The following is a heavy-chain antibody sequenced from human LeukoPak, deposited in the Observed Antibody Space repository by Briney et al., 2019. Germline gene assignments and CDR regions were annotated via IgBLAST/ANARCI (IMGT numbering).Heavy chain of an antibody. CDR3: AKDRGSYRHFDY. J-gene: IGHJ4*02. V-gene: IGHV3-30*02. D-gene: IGHD1-26*01. CDR2: IQYDGSNK. CDR1: GFTFSSYG. Sequence: GGSLRLSCAASGFTFSSYGMHWVRQAPGKGLEWVAFIQYDGSNKYYADSVKGRFTISRDNSKNTLYLQMNSLRAEDTAVYYCAKDRGSYRHFDYWGQGTLVTVSS.